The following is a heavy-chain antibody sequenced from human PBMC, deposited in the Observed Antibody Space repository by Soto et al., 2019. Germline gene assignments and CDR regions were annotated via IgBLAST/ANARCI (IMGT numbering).Heavy chain of an antibody. Sequence: EVQLLESGGGLVQPGGSLRLSCAASGFTFRSCAMGWVSQAPGKGLEWVSDIIDSGASTYYADSVKGRFTISIDNSKSTLYLQMNSLRAEDTALYYCAKGRSYYYYYGVVVWGQGTTVTVSS. CDR1: GFTFRSCA. CDR3: AKGRSYYYYYGVVV. V-gene: IGHV3-23*01. CDR2: IIDSGAST. J-gene: IGHJ6*02.